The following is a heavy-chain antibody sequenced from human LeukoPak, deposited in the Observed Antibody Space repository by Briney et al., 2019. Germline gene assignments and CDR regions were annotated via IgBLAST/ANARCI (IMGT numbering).Heavy chain of an antibody. Sequence: GRSLRLSCAASGFTFSSYGMHWVRQAPGKGLEWVAVISYDGSNKYYVDSVKGRFTISRDNPKNTLYLQMNSLRAEDTALYYCAKDSHPGSGSYYKGNFDYWGQGTLVTVSS. CDR1: GFTFSSYG. CDR2: ISYDGSNK. V-gene: IGHV3-30*18. J-gene: IGHJ4*02. D-gene: IGHD3-10*01. CDR3: AKDSHPGSGSYYKGNFDY.